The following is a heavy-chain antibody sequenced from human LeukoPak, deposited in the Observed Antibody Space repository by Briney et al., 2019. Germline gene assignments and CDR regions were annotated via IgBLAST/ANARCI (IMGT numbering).Heavy chain of an antibody. CDR3: AKDVATAAGTFY. CDR1: GFTLDDIS. J-gene: IGHJ4*02. Sequence: RGSMRLSWAASGFTLDDISIRWVRQAAGEWLERVSLISGDGGSTYYADSVKGRFTISRDNSKNSLYLQMNSLRTEDTALYYCAKDVATAAGTFYWGQGTLVTVSS. CDR2: ISGDGGST. V-gene: IGHV3-43*02. D-gene: IGHD6-13*01.